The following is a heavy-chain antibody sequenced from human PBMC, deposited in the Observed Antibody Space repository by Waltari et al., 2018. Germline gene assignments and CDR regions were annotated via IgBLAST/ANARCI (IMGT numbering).Heavy chain of an antibody. V-gene: IGHV1-2*02. J-gene: IGHJ4*02. CDR1: GYTFSDYH. Sequence: QVQLVPSGTEVKKPGASVRVSCQASGYTFSDYHLHWVRQTPGQGFEWMGWINPKNGDTSYAQNFLGRVTMTRDTSINTAYMDLSGLRSDDAAVFYCARDPGPIVGAPDFWGQGTLVTVSS. CDR3: ARDPGPIVGAPDF. CDR2: INPKNGDT. D-gene: IGHD1-26*01.